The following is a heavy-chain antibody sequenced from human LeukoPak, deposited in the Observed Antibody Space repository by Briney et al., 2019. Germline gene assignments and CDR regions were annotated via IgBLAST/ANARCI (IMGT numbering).Heavy chain of an antibody. CDR2: INGDERST. D-gene: IGHD2-15*01. CDR1: GFTFRGYW. Sequence: LPGGSLRLSCVASGFTFRGYWMHWVRQAPGQGLEWVSRINGDERSTSYADFVRGRFTISRDNAKNTLYLQVNSLRAEDTAVYYCARDQLYCSGGYCYFDSWGQGILVTVSS. J-gene: IGHJ4*02. V-gene: IGHV3-74*01. CDR3: ARDQLYCSGGYCYFDS.